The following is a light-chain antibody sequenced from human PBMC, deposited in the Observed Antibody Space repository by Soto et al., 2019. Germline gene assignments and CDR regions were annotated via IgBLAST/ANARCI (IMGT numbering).Light chain of an antibody. Sequence: EIVMTQSPATLSVSPGERATLSCRANQSVSSNLAWYQQKPGQAHRLLIYGASTRATGIPARFSGSGSGTEFTLTISSLQSEDFAVYHCQQYNNWPPYTFGQGTKPEIK. CDR3: QQYNNWPPYT. CDR1: QSVSSN. J-gene: IGKJ2*01. V-gene: IGKV3-15*01. CDR2: GAS.